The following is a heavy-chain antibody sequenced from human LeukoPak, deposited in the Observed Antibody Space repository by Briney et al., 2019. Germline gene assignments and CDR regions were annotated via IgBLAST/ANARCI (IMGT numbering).Heavy chain of an antibody. D-gene: IGHD5-18*01. CDR3: ARGYS. CDR2: IYYSGST. J-gene: IGHJ4*02. V-gene: IGHV4-30-4*07. CDR1: GDSISRGGFS. Sequence: SETLSLTCAVSGDSISRGGFSWSWIRQPPGKGLDWIGHIYYSGSTYYSPSLKSRLTISVDTSKNQFSLRLPSVTAADTAVYYCARGYSWGQGTLVTVSS.